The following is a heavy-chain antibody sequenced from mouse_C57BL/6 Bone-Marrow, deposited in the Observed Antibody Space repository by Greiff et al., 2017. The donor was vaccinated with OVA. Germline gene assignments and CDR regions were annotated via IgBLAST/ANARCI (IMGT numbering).Heavy chain of an antibody. J-gene: IGHJ1*03. CDR1: GYTFTSYW. Sequence: QVQLQQPGAELVMPGASVKLSCKASGYTFTSYWMHWVKQRPGQGLEWIGEIDPSDSYTNYNQKFKGKSTLTVDKSSSTAYMQLSSLTSEDSAVSYCARITTVVATGELYWYFDVWGTGTTVTVSS. D-gene: IGHD1-1*01. CDR3: ARITTVVATGELYWYFDV. CDR2: IDPSDSYT. V-gene: IGHV1-69*01.